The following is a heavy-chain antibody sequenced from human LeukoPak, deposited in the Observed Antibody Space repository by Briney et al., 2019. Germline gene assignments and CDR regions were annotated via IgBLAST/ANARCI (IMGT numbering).Heavy chain of an antibody. Sequence: PDESLRLSCAASGFTFSSYAMSWVRQAPGKGLEWVSGILGSGGNTYYADSVKGRFTLSRDNSKNMLYLQMNSLRVEDTAVYYCAKETSYCTSTSCYSWFDPWGQGTLVTV. CDR3: AKETSYCTSTSCYSWFDP. V-gene: IGHV3-23*01. J-gene: IGHJ5*02. D-gene: IGHD2-2*01. CDR2: ILGSGGNT. CDR1: GFTFSSYA.